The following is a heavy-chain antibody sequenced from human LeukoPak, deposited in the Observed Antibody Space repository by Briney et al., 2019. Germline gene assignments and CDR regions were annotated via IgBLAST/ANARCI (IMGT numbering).Heavy chain of an antibody. CDR1: GGSISSYY. D-gene: IGHD6-13*01. V-gene: IGHV4-59*01. CDR3: ARGGVEAAGTRNFDY. J-gene: IGHJ4*02. Sequence: PSETLSLTCTVSGGSISSYYWSWIRQPPGKGLGWIGYIYYSGSTNYNPSLKSRVTISVDTSKNQFSLKLSSVTAADTAVYYCARGGVEAAGTRNFDYWGQGTLVTVSS. CDR2: IYYSGST.